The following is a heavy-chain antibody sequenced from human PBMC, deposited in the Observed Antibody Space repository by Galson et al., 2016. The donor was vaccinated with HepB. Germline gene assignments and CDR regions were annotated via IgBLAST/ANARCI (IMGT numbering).Heavy chain of an antibody. CDR3: VRGGRVQPTVDDYYYYHGMDV. V-gene: IGHV3-30-3*01. CDR1: GFSFSSYV. D-gene: IGHD4-11*01. J-gene: IGHJ6*02. CDR2: LSSDGRNK. Sequence: SLRLSCAASGFSFSSYVMNWVRQAPGKGLEWVAFLSSDGRNKFYADSVKGRFTIARDNSKNTLYLQMSSLRVEDTAVYYCVRGGRVQPTVDDYYYYHGMDVWGQGTTVSVSS.